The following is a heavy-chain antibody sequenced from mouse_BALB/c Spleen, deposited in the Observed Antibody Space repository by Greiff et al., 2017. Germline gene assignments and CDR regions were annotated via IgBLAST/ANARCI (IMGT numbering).Heavy chain of an antibody. D-gene: IGHD4-1*01. CDR3: ARHTGTGCFDY. Sequence: EVQRVESGGGLVKPGGSLKLSCAASGFAFSSYDMSWVRQTPEKRLEWVAYISSGGGSTYYPDTVKGRFTISRDNAKNTLYLQMSSLKSEDTAMYYCARHTGTGCFDYWGQGTTLTVSS. CDR2: ISSGGGST. J-gene: IGHJ2*01. CDR1: GFAFSSYD. V-gene: IGHV5-12-1*01.